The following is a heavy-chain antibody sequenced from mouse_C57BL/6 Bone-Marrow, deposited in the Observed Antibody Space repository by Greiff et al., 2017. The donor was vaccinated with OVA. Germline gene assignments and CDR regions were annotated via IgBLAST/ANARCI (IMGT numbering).Heavy chain of an antibody. Sequence: EVMLVESGEGLVKPGGSLKLSCAASGFTFSSYAMSWVRQTPEKRLEWVAYISSGGDYIYYADTVKGRFTISRDNARNTLYLQMSSLKSEDTAMYYCTREVIYYGNFDYWGQGTTLTVSS. CDR2: ISSGGDYI. V-gene: IGHV5-9-1*02. J-gene: IGHJ2*01. D-gene: IGHD2-1*01. CDR3: TREVIYYGNFDY. CDR1: GFTFSSYA.